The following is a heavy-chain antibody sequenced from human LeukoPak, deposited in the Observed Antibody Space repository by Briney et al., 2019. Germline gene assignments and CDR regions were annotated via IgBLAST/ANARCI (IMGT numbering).Heavy chain of an antibody. CDR2: ISYDGSNK. J-gene: IGHJ4*02. V-gene: IGHV3-30*03. CDR3: ARDLYGDHLDY. CDR1: GFTFSSYS. D-gene: IGHD4-17*01. Sequence: GGSLRLSCAASGFTFSSYSMNWVRQAPGKGLEWVAVISYDGSNKYYADSVKGRFTISRDNSKNTLYLQMNSLRAEDTAVYYCARDLYGDHLDYWGQGTLVTVSS.